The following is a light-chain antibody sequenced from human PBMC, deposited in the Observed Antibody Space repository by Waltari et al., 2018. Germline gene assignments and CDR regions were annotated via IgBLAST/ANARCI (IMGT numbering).Light chain of an antibody. Sequence: DIQITQSPSSVAASVGGRVTITCRASQGINSWLAWYQQKPGKAPKLLIYSASTLYSGVPSRFSGSGSGTDFTLTISSLQPEDFATYYCQHASSFPITFGQGTRLEIK. CDR3: QHASSFPIT. CDR2: SAS. V-gene: IGKV1-12*01. J-gene: IGKJ5*01. CDR1: QGINSW.